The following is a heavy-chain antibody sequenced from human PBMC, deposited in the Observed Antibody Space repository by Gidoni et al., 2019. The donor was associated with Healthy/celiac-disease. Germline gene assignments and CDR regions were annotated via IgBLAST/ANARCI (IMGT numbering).Heavy chain of an antibody. D-gene: IGHD2-2*02. CDR2: IWYDGSNK. CDR1: GFTFSSYG. V-gene: IGHV3-33*01. Sequence: QVQLVESGGGVVQPGRSLRLSCAASGFTFSSYGMHWVRQAPGKGLEWVAVIWYDGSNKYYADSVKGRFTISRDNSKNTLYLQMNSLRAEDTAVYYCARDGYCSSTSCYTGFDYWGQGTLVTVSS. J-gene: IGHJ4*02. CDR3: ARDGYCSSTSCYTGFDY.